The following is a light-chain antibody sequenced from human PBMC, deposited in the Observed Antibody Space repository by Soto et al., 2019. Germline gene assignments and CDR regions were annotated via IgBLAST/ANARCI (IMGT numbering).Light chain of an antibody. Sequence: EVVRTRSPLSQPVTLGQPAAISCMATQSLVHSDGIAYFSWFQQRPGRSPRRLIYKVSNRDSGVPARFSGSGSGTDFALKISRVEAEDVGVYYCMQGTHCPITFGQGTRLEIK. CDR1: QSLVHSDGIAY. J-gene: IGKJ5*01. CDR2: KVS. V-gene: IGKV2-30*02. CDR3: MQGTHCPIT.